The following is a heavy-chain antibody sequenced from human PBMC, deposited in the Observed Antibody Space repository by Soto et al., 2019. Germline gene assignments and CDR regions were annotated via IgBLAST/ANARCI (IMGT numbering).Heavy chain of an antibody. Sequence: QVQLVQSGAEMKKLGASVKVSCKASGYSFTHYYVHWVRQAPGQGLEWMGWINPYTSTTTYAPKFEGRISMTRDKSVSKAYMELSGLRSDDSDIYFCARASGSPLKVYAPLGFWGQGTLVAVSS. D-gene: IGHD2-8*01. CDR3: ARASGSPLKVYAPLGF. CDR1: GYSFTHYY. V-gene: IGHV1-2*02. CDR2: INPYTSTT. J-gene: IGHJ4*02.